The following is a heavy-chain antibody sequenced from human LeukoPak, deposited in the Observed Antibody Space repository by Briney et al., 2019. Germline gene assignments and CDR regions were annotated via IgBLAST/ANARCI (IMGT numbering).Heavy chain of an antibody. V-gene: IGHV3-23*01. CDR3: AKAGSYYREAFDI. D-gene: IGHD1-26*01. J-gene: IGHJ3*02. Sequence: GGSLRLSCAASGFTFKKYDVTWVRQAPGKGLEWVSGIRASGGATYYADSVKGRFTISRDNAKNSLYLQMNSLRAEDMALYYCAKAGSYYREAFDIWGQGTMVTVSS. CDR2: IRASGGAT. CDR1: GFTFKKYD.